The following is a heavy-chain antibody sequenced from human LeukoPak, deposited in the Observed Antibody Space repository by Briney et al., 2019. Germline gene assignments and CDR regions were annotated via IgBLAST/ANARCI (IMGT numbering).Heavy chain of an antibody. CDR1: GASVSSASY. J-gene: IGHJ5*02. CDR2: IYNGVNT. D-gene: IGHD1-26*01. CDR3: ARSRAFNSGAFDP. Sequence: SETLSLTCTVSGASVSSASYWSWIRQPSGKGVEWIAHIYNGVNTNYNPSLKSRVTISVDTSKNQFSLRLNSVTAADTAVYYCARSRAFNSGAFDPWGQGSLVTVSS. V-gene: IGHV4-61*01.